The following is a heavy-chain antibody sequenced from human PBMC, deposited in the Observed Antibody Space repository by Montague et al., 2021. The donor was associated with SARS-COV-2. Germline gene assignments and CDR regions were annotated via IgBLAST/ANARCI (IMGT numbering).Heavy chain of an antibody. CDR1: GGSISTYY. CDR2: IYYSGRT. Sequence: SETLSLTCTVSGGSISTYYWSWIRQPPGKGLEWIGYIYYSGRTNYSPSLKSRVTISADTSTNQFSLMLSSVTAADTAVYYCARDGYNAHQNYCYFDLWGRGALVTVSS. D-gene: IGHD5-24*01. CDR3: ARDGYNAHQNYCYFDL. J-gene: IGHJ2*01. V-gene: IGHV4-59*12.